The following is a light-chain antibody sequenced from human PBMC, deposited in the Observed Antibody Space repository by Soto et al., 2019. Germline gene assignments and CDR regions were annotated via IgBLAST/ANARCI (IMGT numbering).Light chain of an antibody. CDR3: EAWDDSLNGPV. V-gene: IGLV1-44*01. J-gene: IGLJ3*02. Sequence: QSGLTQTPSASGTPGQKITSSCYGRTSDIGSNTVNWYQQVPGTAPKLLIYASNQQPSGVPDRFSGSKSGTSASLAISGLQSEDEADYYCEAWDDSLNGPVFGGGTKLTVL. CDR1: TSDIGSNT. CDR2: ASN.